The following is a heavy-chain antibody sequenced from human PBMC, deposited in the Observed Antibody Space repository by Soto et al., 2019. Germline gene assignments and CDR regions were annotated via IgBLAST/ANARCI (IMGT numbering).Heavy chain of an antibody. J-gene: IGHJ5*02. Sequence: EVQLVESGGGLVKPGGSLRLSCNFTFNSYSLNCVRQAPGKGLEWGSSISSGSAYIKYADSVKGRFTISRDNANNLLYHHMRSLRVDDTAVYYCTRYEGGSDDNWFTTWGQGTLVSVSS. CDR1: TFNSYS. V-gene: IGHV3-21*06. CDR2: ISSGSAYI. CDR3: TRYEGGSDDNWFTT. D-gene: IGHD1-26*01.